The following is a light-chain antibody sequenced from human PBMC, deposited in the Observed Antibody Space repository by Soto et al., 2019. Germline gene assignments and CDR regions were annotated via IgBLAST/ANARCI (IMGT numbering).Light chain of an antibody. CDR3: SSYAISNTWL. CDR2: EVS. V-gene: IGLV2-14*01. Sequence: QSVLTQPASVSGSPGQSITISCAGTTSDVGAYNYVSWYQQHPGTAPRLIIYEVSSRPSGVSNRFSGSKSGNTASLTISGLQAEDEADYYCSSYAISNTWLLGGGTKLTVL. J-gene: IGLJ3*02. CDR1: TSDVGAYNY.